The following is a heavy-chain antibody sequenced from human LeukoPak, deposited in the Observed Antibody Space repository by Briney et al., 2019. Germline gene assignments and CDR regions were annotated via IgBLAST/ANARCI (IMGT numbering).Heavy chain of an antibody. J-gene: IGHJ4*02. CDR1: GGSFSGYY. V-gene: IGHV4-34*01. Sequence: SETLSLTCAVYGGSFSGYYWSWIRQPPGKGLEWIGEINHSGSTNYNPSLKSRVTISVDTSKKQFSLNLTSVTASDTAVYYCARDSPPGNEQVFGFWGQGTLVTVSS. CDR3: ARDSPPGNEQVFGF. CDR2: INHSGST.